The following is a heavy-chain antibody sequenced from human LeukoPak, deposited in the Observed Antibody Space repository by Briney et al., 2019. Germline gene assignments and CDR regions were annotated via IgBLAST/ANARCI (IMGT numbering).Heavy chain of an antibody. V-gene: IGHV3-66*01. CDR3: ARESPMVGDNYFGMDV. J-gene: IGHJ6*02. D-gene: IGHD3-10*02. CDR1: EFTVSNYY. CDR2: IYKGGSK. Sequence: PGGSLRLSCAVSEFTVSNYYMHWVRQAPGKGPEWVSVIYKGGSKYYADSVKGRFIISRDNSKNMLELQLNSLRAEDTAVYYCARESPMVGDNYFGMDVWGQGTTVTVS.